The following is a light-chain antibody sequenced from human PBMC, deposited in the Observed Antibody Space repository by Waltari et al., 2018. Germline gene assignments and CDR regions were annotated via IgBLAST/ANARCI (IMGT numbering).Light chain of an antibody. CDR2: RNN. CDR3: AVWDDSLTGQVI. Sequence: QSVLTQPPSASGTPGHRAPISCSGGSPNTGTYYVYWYHQLPGTAPKLLLYRNNQRPSGVPDRFSGAKSGTSASLAISGLRSEDEADYYCAVWDDSLTGQVIFGGGTKLTVL. V-gene: IGLV1-47*01. CDR1: SPNTGTYY. J-gene: IGLJ2*01.